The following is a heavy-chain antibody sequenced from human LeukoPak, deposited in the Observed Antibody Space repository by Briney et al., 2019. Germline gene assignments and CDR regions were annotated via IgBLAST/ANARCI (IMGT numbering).Heavy chain of an antibody. CDR2: TRNKAHLYTT. Sequence: GGSLRLSCAASGFTFSDHFMDWVRQAPGKGLEWVGRTRNKAHLYTTEYAASVRGRFTISRDDSENSLYLQMNSLRAEDTAVYYCARPHLPYYYYYMDVWGKGTTVTVSS. CDR3: ARPHLPYYYYYMDV. V-gene: IGHV3-72*01. J-gene: IGHJ6*03. CDR1: GFTFSDHF.